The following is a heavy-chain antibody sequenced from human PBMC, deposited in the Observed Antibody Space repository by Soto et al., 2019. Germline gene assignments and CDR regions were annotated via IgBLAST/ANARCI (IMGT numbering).Heavy chain of an antibody. CDR3: ARAHGEENWFDP. CDR2: ISYDGSNK. V-gene: IGHV3-30-3*01. D-gene: IGHD3-10*01. CDR1: GFTFSSYA. Sequence: PGGSLRLSCAASGFTFSSYAMHWVRQAPGKGLEWVAVISYDGSNKYYADSVKGRFTISRDNSKNTLYLQMNRLRAEDTAVYYCARAHGEENWFDPWGQGTLVTVSS. J-gene: IGHJ5*02.